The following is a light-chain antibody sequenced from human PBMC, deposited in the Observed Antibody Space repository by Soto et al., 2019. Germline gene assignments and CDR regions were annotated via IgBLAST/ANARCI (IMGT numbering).Light chain of an antibody. CDR3: NSYRTVSTYV. CDR1: SSDIGGYNF. Sequence: QSALTQPASVSGSPGQSITISCTGTSSDIGGYNFVSWYQHHPGKAPKLLIHDVSNRPSGVSSRFSGSKSGNTASVTISGLQAEDEADYYCNSYRTVSTYVFGTGTKVTVL. V-gene: IGLV2-14*03. J-gene: IGLJ1*01. CDR2: DVS.